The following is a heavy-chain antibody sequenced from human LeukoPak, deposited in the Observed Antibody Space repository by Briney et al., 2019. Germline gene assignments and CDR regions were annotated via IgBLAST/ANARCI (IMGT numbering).Heavy chain of an antibody. CDR2: INPNSGGT. D-gene: IGHD1-26*01. CDR3: AMIEWELLNAGA. Sequence: GASVKVCCKASGYPFTGYYMHWVRQAPAQGLEGMGRINPNSGGTNYATKFQGRVTSTRDTSIRTAYMELSRLRSDDTAVYYCAMIEWELLNAGAWGQGTLVTVSS. CDR1: GYPFTGYY. V-gene: IGHV1-2*01. J-gene: IGHJ5*02.